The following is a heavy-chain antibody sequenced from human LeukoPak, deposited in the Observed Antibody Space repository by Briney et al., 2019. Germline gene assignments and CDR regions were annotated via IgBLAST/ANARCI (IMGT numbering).Heavy chain of an antibody. CDR1: GFTVSSNY. J-gene: IGHJ4*02. CDR2: IYSGGST. Sequence: GGSLRLSCAASGFTVSSNYMSWVRQAPGKGLEWVSVIYSGGSTYYADSVKGRFTISRDNSKNTLYLQMNSLRAEDTAVYYCAAEYRLANYYDSSGYSYYFDYWGQGTLVTVSS. D-gene: IGHD3-22*01. V-gene: IGHV3-66*01. CDR3: AAEYRLANYYDSSGYSYYFDY.